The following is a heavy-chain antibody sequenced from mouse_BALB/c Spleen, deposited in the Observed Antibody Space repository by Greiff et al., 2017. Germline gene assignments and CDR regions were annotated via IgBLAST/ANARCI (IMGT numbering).Heavy chain of an antibody. CDR3: ARDTTATSFAY. J-gene: IGHJ3*01. CDR1: GYTFTSYW. D-gene: IGHD1-2*01. CDR2: INPSTGYT. V-gene: IGHV1-7*01. Sequence: VQLQQSGAELAKPGASVKMSCKASGYTFTSYWMHWVKQRPGQGLEWIGYINPSTGYTEYNQKFKDKATLTADKSSSTAYMQLSSLTSEDSAVYYCARDTTATSFAYWGQGTLVTVSA.